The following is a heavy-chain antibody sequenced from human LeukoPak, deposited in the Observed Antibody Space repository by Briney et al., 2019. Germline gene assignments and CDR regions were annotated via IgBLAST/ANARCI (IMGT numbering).Heavy chain of an antibody. Sequence: GRSLRLSCAASGFTFSSYAMHWVRQAPGKGLEWVAVISYDGSNKYYADSVKGRFTISRDNSKNTLYLQMNSLRAEDTAVYYCARDFIYDILTGYSTGAYWGQGTLVTVSS. CDR1: GFTFSSYA. CDR3: ARDFIYDILTGYSTGAY. CDR2: ISYDGSNK. V-gene: IGHV3-30-3*01. D-gene: IGHD3-9*01. J-gene: IGHJ4*02.